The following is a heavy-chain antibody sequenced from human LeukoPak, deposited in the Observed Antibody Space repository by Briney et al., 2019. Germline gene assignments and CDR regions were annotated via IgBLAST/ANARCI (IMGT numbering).Heavy chain of an antibody. CDR2: SSAYNSNT. J-gene: IGHJ5*02. Sequence: ASVNLSCKASGSTFTSYGISWGRQTPRQRPKCMGWSSAYNSNTNYGQKLQGRVNMTTDTSTSTAYMELRRLRSDDTALYYRARDSPASGIAPTFDPWGQGTLVTVSS. D-gene: IGHD6-13*01. CDR1: GSTFTSYG. CDR3: ARDSPASGIAPTFDP. V-gene: IGHV1-18*01.